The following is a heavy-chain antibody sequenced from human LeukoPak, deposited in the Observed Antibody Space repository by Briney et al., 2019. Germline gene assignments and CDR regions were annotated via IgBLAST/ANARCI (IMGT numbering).Heavy chain of an antibody. J-gene: IGHJ4*02. CDR3: ARGNYGDSSFDY. CDR1: GFTFSSYG. CDR2: IWYDGSNK. Sequence: PGGSLRLSCAASGFTFSSYGMHWVRQAPGKGLEWVAVIWYDGSNKYYADSVKGRFTISRDNSKNMLYLQMNSLRAEDTAVYYCARGNYGDSSFDYWGQGTLVTVSS. D-gene: IGHD4-17*01. V-gene: IGHV3-33*01.